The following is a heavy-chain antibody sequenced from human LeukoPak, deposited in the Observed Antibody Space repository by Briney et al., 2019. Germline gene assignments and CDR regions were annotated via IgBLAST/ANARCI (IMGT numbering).Heavy chain of an antibody. CDR3: ARGCTNGVCYNDY. J-gene: IGHJ4*02. V-gene: IGHV3-48*01. CDR2: ISSSSSTI. D-gene: IGHD2-8*01. CDR1: GFTFSSYS. Sequence: PGGSLRLSCAASGFTFSSYSMNWVRQAPGKGLEWVSYISSSSSTIYYADSMKGRFTISRDNAKNSLYLQMNSLRAEDTAVYYCARGCTNGVCYNDYWGQGTLVTVSS.